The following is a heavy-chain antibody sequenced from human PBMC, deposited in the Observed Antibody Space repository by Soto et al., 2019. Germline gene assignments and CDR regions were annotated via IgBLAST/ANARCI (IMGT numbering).Heavy chain of an antibody. CDR1: GYTFTSYA. CDR3: ARGATAYYDFWSGYYHYYYYGMDV. J-gene: IGHJ6*02. D-gene: IGHD3-3*01. V-gene: IGHV1-3*01. CDR2: INAGNGNT. Sequence: GASVKVSCKASGYTFTSYAMHWVRQAPGQRLEWMGWINAGNGNTKYSQKFQGRVTITRDTSASTAYMELSSLRSEDTAVYYCARGATAYYDFWSGYYHYYYYGMDVWGQGTTVTVSS.